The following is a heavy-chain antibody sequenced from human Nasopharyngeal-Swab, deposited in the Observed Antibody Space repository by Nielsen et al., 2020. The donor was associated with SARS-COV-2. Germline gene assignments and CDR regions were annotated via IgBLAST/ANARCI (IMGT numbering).Heavy chain of an antibody. D-gene: IGHD2-2*01. CDR2: ISAYNGNT. CDR3: ARDFRVGCSSTSCYYYYDMDV. J-gene: IGHJ6*02. CDR1: GYTFTSYG. V-gene: IGHV1-18*01. Sequence: ASVKVSCKASGYTFTSYGISWVRQAPGQGLEWMGWISAYNGNTNYAQKLQGRVTMTTDTSTSTAYMELRSLRSDDTAVYYCARDFRVGCSSTSCYYYYDMDVWGQGTTVTVSS.